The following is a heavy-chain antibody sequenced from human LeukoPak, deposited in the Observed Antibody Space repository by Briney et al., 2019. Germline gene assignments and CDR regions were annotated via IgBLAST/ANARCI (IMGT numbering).Heavy chain of an antibody. CDR1: GYIFTIYG. CDR2: IIPIFGTA. Sequence: ASVKVSCKAFGYIFTIYGISWVRQAPGQGLEWMGGIIPIFGTANYAQKFQGRVTITTDESTSTAYMELSSLRSEDTAVYYCARAETWIQPRYYYYYMDVWGKGTTVTVSS. J-gene: IGHJ6*03. D-gene: IGHD5-18*01. CDR3: ARAETWIQPRYYYYYMDV. V-gene: IGHV1-69*05.